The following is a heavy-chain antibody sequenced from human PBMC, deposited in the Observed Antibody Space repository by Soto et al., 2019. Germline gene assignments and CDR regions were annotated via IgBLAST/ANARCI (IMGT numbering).Heavy chain of an antibody. CDR3: ARCDGSAAYCFFFAY. J-gene: IGHJ4*02. Sequence: PGGSLRLSCAASGFTVSNSYMSWVRQAPGKGLEWVSAIYSGGSTYYADSVKDRFTISRDNSRNTLYLQMNSLRAEDTAVYFCARCDGSAAYCFFFAYWGQGTPVTVSS. V-gene: IGHV3-66*01. CDR2: IYSGGST. D-gene: IGHD3-10*01. CDR1: GFTVSNSY.